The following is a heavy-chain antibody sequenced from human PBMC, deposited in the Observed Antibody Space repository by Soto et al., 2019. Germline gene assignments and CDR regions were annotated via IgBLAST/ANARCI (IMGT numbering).Heavy chain of an antibody. D-gene: IGHD3-22*01. V-gene: IGHV1-18*01. CDR2: ISTYNGNT. CDR1: GYTFITYG. J-gene: IGHJ4*02. Sequence: QVQLVQSGAEVKKPGASVKVSCKASGYTFITYGVSWVRQAPGQGLDWLGWISTYNGNTRYAERLQGRVTMTTDTTTNTAYMELRTLRSDDTAVYYCARGPTDYYDNSANYALDYWGQGTLVTVSS. CDR3: ARGPTDYYDNSANYALDY.